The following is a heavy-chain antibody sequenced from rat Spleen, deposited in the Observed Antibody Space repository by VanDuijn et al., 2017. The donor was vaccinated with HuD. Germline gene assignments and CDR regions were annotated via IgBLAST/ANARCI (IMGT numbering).Heavy chain of an antibody. J-gene: IGHJ2*01. CDR1: GFTFSDYY. D-gene: IGHD1-9*01. Sequence: EVQLAESGGGLVQPGRSLKLSCAASGFTFSDYYMAWVRQAPTKGLEWVATISYGDSSGHSSTYYRDAVKGRFTISRDYAKSTLYLQMDSLRSEDTASYYCVRHGYTRYYFDYWGQGVMVTVSS. CDR3: VRHGYTRYYFDY. V-gene: IGHV5-7*01. CDR2: ISYGDSSGHSST.